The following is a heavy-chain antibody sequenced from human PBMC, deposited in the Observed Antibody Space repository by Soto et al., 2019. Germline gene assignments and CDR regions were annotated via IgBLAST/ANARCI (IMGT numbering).Heavy chain of an antibody. Sequence: GGSLRLSCAASGFTFSSYAMHWVRQAPGKGLEWVAVISYDGSNKYYADSVKGRFTISRDNSKNTLYLQTNSLRAEDTAVYYCARTGSGDTLTYYYYYYGMDVWGQGTTVTVSS. CDR3: ARTGSGDTLTYYYYYYGMDV. CDR2: ISYDGSNK. V-gene: IGHV3-30-3*01. CDR1: GFTFSSYA. D-gene: IGHD2-15*01. J-gene: IGHJ6*02.